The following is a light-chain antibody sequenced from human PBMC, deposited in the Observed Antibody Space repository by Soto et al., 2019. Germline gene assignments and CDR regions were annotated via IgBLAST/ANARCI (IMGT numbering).Light chain of an antibody. CDR3: QQYNNWAGPT. V-gene: IGKV3-15*01. Sequence: EIVMTQSPATLSVSPGERATLSCRASQSVSSNLAWYQQKPGQAPRLLIYGASTRATGIPARFSGSGSGTEFTLTISSLQSEDFAVYYCQQYNNWAGPTFGGGTKVEIK. CDR1: QSVSSN. J-gene: IGKJ4*01. CDR2: GAS.